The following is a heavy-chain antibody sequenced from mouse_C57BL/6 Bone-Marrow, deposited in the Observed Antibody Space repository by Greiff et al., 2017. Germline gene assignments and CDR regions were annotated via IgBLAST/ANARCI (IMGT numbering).Heavy chain of an antibody. V-gene: IGHV1-61*01. Sequence: VQLQQPGAELVRPGSSVKLSCKASGYTFTSYWMDWVKQRPGQGLEWIGNIYPSDSETHCNQKFKDKATLTVDKSSSTAYMQLSSLTSEDAAVYYCARGYSLFDYWGQGTTLTVSS. CDR1: GYTFTSYW. D-gene: IGHD2-14*01. J-gene: IGHJ2*01. CDR2: IYPSDSET. CDR3: ARGYSLFDY.